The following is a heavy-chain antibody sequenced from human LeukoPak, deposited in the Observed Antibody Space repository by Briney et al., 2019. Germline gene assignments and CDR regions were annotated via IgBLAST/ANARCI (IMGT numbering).Heavy chain of an antibody. V-gene: IGHV4-59*01. CDR2: IYYSGST. CDR3: ARAVAAAGTGVDY. Sequence: PSETLSLTCTVSGGSISSYYWSWIRQPPGTGLEWIGYIYYSGSTNYNPSLKSRVTISVDTSKNQFSLKLSSVTAADTAVYYCARAVAAAGTGVDYWGQGTLVTVSS. CDR1: GGSISSYY. D-gene: IGHD6-13*01. J-gene: IGHJ4*02.